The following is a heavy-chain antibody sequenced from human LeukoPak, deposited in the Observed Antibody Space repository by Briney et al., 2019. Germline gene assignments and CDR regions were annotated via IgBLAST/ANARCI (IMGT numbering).Heavy chain of an antibody. CDR1: GYSISSGYY. CDR3: ARVDYYDSSGYPDAFDI. Sequence: SETLSLTCTVSGYSISSGYYWGWIRQPPGKGLEWIGSIYHSGSTYYNPSLKSRVTISVDTSKNQFSLKLSSVTVADTAVYYCARVDYYDSSGYPDAFDIWGQGTMVTVSS. J-gene: IGHJ3*02. V-gene: IGHV4-38-2*02. CDR2: IYHSGST. D-gene: IGHD3-22*01.